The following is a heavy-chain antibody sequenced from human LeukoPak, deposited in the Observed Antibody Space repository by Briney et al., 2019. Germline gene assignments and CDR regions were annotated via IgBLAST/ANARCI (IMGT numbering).Heavy chain of an antibody. Sequence: PSETLSLTCAVSGGSISSSNWWSWVRQPPGKGLEWIGEIYHSGSTNYNPSLKSRVTISVDTSKNQFSLKLSSVTAADTAVYYCARHEQYNWNGVWFDPWGQGTLVTVSS. CDR2: IYHSGST. CDR3: ARHEQYNWNGVWFDP. J-gene: IGHJ5*02. CDR1: GGSISSSNW. V-gene: IGHV4-4*02. D-gene: IGHD1-20*01.